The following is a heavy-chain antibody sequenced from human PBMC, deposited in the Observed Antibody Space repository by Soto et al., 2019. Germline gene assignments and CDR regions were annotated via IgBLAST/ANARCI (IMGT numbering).Heavy chain of an antibody. CDR2: VYNSRST. D-gene: IGHD6-13*01. CDR3: ARYRREAVAGYTLDN. V-gene: IGHV4-59*01. Sequence: PSETLSLTCTVSGGSISSNYWTWIRQPPGKGLEWIGYVYNSRSTNYNPSLKSRVTISEDTYKSQFSLKVKSMTAADTAVYYCARYRREAVAGYTLDNWGQGTLVTVSS. J-gene: IGHJ4*02. CDR1: GGSISSNY.